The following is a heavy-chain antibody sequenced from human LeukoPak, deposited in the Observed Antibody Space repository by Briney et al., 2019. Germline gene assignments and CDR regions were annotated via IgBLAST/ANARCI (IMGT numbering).Heavy chain of an antibody. Sequence: GESLKISCKGSGYSFTSYWIGWVRQMPGKGLEWMGIIYPGDSDTRYSPSFQGQVTISADKPISNAYLQWSSLKASDTAMYYCARSSIGRYYYGSGSYPPLDYWGQGTLVTVSS. V-gene: IGHV5-51*04. CDR1: GYSFTSYW. J-gene: IGHJ4*02. CDR3: ARSSIGRYYYGSGSYPPLDY. D-gene: IGHD3-10*01. CDR2: IYPGDSDT.